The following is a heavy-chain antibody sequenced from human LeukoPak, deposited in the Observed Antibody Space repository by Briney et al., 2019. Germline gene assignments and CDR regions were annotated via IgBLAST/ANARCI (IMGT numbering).Heavy chain of an antibody. V-gene: IGHV1-2*02. CDR2: INPNSGGT. D-gene: IGHD3-10*01. CDR1: GYTFTGYY. Sequence: ASVKVSCKASGYTFTGYYMHWVRQAPGQGLEWMGWINPNSGGTNYAQKFQGRVTMTRDTSISTAYMELSRLRSDDTAVYYCARDTRLLWFGEGLYYMDVWGKGTTVTVSS. J-gene: IGHJ6*03. CDR3: ARDTRLLWFGEGLYYMDV.